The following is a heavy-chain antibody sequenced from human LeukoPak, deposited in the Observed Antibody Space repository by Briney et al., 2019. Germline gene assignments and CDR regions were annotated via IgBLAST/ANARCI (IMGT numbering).Heavy chain of an antibody. D-gene: IGHD3-10*01. J-gene: IGHJ4*02. Sequence: LVASVKVSCKPSGYTFTAYYIRWVRQAPGQGLEWMGWINPNSGGTNYAQKFQGRVTMTSDTSISTAYMELSRLRSDDTAVYYCARGHYLASTDYWGQGTLVTVSS. CDR2: INPNSGGT. V-gene: IGHV1-2*03. CDR1: GYTFTAYY. CDR3: ARGHYLASTDY.